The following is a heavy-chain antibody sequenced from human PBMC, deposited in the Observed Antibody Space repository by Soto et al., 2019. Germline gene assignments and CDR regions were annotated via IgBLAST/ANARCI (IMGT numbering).Heavy chain of an antibody. V-gene: IGHV1-18*01. Sequence: QVQLVQSGAEVKKPGASVKVSCKASGYTFTSYGISWVRQAPGQGLEWMGWISAYNGNTNYAQKLQGRVTMTTYTSTSTACMELRSLRSDDTAVYYCARDLVVVPAATSFDYWGQGTLGTVAS. CDR3: ARDLVVVPAATSFDY. CDR2: ISAYNGNT. CDR1: GYTFTSYG. J-gene: IGHJ4*02. D-gene: IGHD2-2*01.